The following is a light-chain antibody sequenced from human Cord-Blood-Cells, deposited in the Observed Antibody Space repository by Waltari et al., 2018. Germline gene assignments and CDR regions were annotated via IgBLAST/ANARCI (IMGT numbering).Light chain of an antibody. J-gene: IGLJ2*01. CDR2: DVS. Sequence: QSALTQPASVSGSPGQSITISCTGTSSDVGGYNYVSWYHQHPGKAPKLMIYDVSNRPSGVSNRFSGSKSGNTASLTISGLQAEDEADYYCSSYTSSSTLDVVFGGGTKLTAL. V-gene: IGLV2-14*01. CDR3: SSYTSSSTLDVV. CDR1: SSDVGGYNY.